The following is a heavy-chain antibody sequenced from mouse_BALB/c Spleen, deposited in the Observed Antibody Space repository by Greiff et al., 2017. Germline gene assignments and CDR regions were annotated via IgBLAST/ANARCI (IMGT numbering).Heavy chain of an antibody. Sequence: VQLQQSGPGLVKPSQSLSLTCTVTGYSITSDYAWNWIRQFPGNKLEWMGYISYSGSTSYNPSLKSRISITRDTSKNQFFLQLNSVTTEDTATYYCARGGNPYYFDYWGQGTTLTVSS. V-gene: IGHV3-2*02. J-gene: IGHJ2*01. D-gene: IGHD1-1*02. CDR3: ARGGNPYYFDY. CDR2: ISYSGST. CDR1: GYSITSDYA.